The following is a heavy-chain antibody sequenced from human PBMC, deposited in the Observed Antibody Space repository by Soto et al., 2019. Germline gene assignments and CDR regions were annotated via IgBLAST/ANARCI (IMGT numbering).Heavy chain of an antibody. CDR2: ISPTGTFM. J-gene: IGHJ3*01. V-gene: IGHV3-21*01. D-gene: IGHD4-17*01. CDR1: GFAFSSYN. Sequence: GGSLRLSCAASGFAFSSYNVNWVRQAPGKGLEWVSYISPTGTFMSADSLKDRFSISRDNAEKSLFLQMNSLRAEDTAVYFCARGALYGDLPGWTGDAFDLWGQGTMVTVSS. CDR3: ARGALYGDLPGWTGDAFDL.